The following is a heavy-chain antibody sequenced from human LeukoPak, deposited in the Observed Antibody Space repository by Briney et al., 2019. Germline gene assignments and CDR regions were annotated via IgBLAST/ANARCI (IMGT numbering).Heavy chain of an antibody. CDR1: GSTFSSYG. CDR2: ISGSGGAT. D-gene: IGHD3-10*01. V-gene: IGHV3-23*01. CDR3: GKARGLWFGEVWFDP. J-gene: IGHJ5*02. Sequence: GGSLRLSCAASGSTFSSYGMSWVRQAPGKGLEWVSAISGSGGATYYADSLMGRFTIYRDNSKNTLYLQMNSLRTEDTAVYYCGKARGLWFGEVWFDPWGLGTLVTVSS.